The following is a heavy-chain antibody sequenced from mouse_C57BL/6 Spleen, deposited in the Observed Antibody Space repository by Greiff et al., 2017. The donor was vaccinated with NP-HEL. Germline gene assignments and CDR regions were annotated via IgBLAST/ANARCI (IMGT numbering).Heavy chain of an antibody. CDR2: IDPSDSET. V-gene: IGHV1-52*01. J-gene: IGHJ4*01. Sequence: VKLQQPGAELVRPGSSVKLSCTASGYTFTSYWMHWVKQRPIQGLEWIGNIDPSDSETHYNQKFKDKATLTVDKSSSTAYMQLSSLTSEDSAVYYCARSLDYAGAMDYWGQGTSVTVSS. D-gene: IGHD2-4*01. CDR1: GYTFTSYW. CDR3: ARSLDYAGAMDY.